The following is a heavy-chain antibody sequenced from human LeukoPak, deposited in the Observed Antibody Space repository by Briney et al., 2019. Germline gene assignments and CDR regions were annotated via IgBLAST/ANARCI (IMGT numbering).Heavy chain of an antibody. CDR2: ISSNGGST. V-gene: IGHV3-64*04. J-gene: IGHJ6*02. Sequence: PGGSLRLSCSASGFTFSSYAMHWVRQAPGKGLEYVSAISSNGGSTYYADSVKGRFTISRDNAKNSLYLQVNSLRAEDTAIYYCARVYSSSSGKGMDVWGQGTTVTVSS. CDR1: GFTFSSYA. D-gene: IGHD6-6*01. CDR3: ARVYSSSSGKGMDV.